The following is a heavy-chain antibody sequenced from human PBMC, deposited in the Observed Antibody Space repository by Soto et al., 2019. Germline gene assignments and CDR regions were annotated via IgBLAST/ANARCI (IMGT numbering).Heavy chain of an antibody. CDR3: ARDGQQLAPYSMDV. J-gene: IGHJ6*02. Sequence: QVLLVESGEGVVQPGRSLRLSCAVSGFTFRNHAMHWVRQAPGKGLEWVAQIWFDGSNKYLAEPVKGRFTVSRDNSQNILYLQMNSLRADDTGVYYCARDGQQLAPYSMDVWGQGTTVTVSS. CDR1: GFTFRNHA. CDR2: IWFDGSNK. V-gene: IGHV3-33*01. D-gene: IGHD6-13*01.